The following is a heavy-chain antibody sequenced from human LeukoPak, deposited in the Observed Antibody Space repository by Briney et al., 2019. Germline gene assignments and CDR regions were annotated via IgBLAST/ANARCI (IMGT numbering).Heavy chain of an antibody. CDR3: ARIGMATTRGYY. V-gene: IGHV1-69*13. Sequence: SVKVSCKASGGTFSSYAISWVRQAPGQGLEWLGGIIPIFGTANYAQKFQGRVTITADESTSTAYMELSSLRSEDTAVYYCARIGMATTRGYYWGQGTLVTVSS. CDR2: IIPIFGTA. J-gene: IGHJ4*02. CDR1: GGTFSSYA. D-gene: IGHD5-24*01.